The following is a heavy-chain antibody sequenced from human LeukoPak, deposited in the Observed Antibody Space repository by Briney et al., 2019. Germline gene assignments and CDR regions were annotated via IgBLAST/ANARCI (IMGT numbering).Heavy chain of an antibody. Sequence: GGSLRLSCAASRLSFNNYGMTWVRQAPGKGLEWVSGISGGATSTYYADSVKGRFTISRDDSKNTLYLQMNSLRAEDTAVYYCAKDRLGSTYYDILTGYYNVLYGMDVWGQGTTVTVSS. CDR1: RLSFNNYG. CDR2: ISGGATST. CDR3: AKDRLGSTYYDILTGYYNVLYGMDV. D-gene: IGHD3-9*01. V-gene: IGHV3-23*01. J-gene: IGHJ6*02.